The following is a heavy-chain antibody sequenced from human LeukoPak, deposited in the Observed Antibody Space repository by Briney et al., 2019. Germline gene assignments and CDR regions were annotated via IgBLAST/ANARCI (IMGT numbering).Heavy chain of an antibody. CDR1: GFTFSSYS. Sequence: PGGSLRLSCAASGFTFSSYSMNWVRQAPGKGLEWVSYISSSSSTIYYADSVKGRFTISRGNAKNSLYLQMNSLRAEDTAVYYCARDSALRIYGSGSYAMDVWGKGTTVTVSS. V-gene: IGHV3-48*04. J-gene: IGHJ6*04. CDR3: ARDSALRIYGSGSYAMDV. CDR2: ISSSSSTI. D-gene: IGHD3-10*01.